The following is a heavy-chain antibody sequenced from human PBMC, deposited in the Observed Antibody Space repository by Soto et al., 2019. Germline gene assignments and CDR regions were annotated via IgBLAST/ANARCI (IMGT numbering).Heavy chain of an antibody. CDR1: GYTFTSYG. CDR3: ARDVGSRSMVPDDAFDI. J-gene: IGHJ3*02. CDR2: ISAYNGNT. V-gene: IGHV1-18*01. D-gene: IGHD3-10*01. Sequence: ASVKVSCKASGYTFTSYGISWVRQAPGQGLEWMGWISAYNGNTNYAQKLQGRVTMTTDTSTSTAYMELRSLRSDDTAVYYCARDVGSRSMVPDDAFDIWGQGTMLTVSS.